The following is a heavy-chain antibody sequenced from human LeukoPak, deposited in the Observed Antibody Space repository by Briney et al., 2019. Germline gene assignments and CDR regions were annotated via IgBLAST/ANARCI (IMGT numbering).Heavy chain of an antibody. D-gene: IGHD1-14*01. CDR3: ARDTTPTGGDAFDI. CDR2: IYYSGST. J-gene: IGHJ3*02. V-gene: IGHV4-61*01. Sequence: KPSETLSLTCTVSGGSVSSGSYYWSWIRQPPGTGLEWIGYIYYSGSTNYNPSLKSRVTISVDTSKNQFSLKLSSVTAADTAVYYCARDTTPTGGDAFDIWGQGTMVTVSS. CDR1: GGSVSSGSYY.